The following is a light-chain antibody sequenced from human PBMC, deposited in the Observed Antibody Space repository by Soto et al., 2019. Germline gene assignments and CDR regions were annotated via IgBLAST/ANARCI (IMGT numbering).Light chain of an antibody. CDR1: SSDVGGYNH. J-gene: IGLJ1*01. CDR3: CSYAGSYSYV. V-gene: IGLV2-11*01. Sequence: QSALAQPRSVSGSPGQSVAISCTGTSSDVGGYNHVSWYQQHPGKAPKLIIYDVTKRPSGVPDRFSGSSSGNTASLTISGLQAEDEADYFCCSYAGSYSYVFGTGTKVTVL. CDR2: DVT.